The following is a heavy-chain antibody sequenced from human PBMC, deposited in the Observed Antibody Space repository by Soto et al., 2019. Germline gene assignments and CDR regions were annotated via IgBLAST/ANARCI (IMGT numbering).Heavy chain of an antibody. CDR3: ARGHRWLQWDAFDI. Sequence: EVQLVESGGGLVQPGGSLRLSCAASGFTFSSYDMHWVRQATGKGLEWVSAIGTAGDTYYPGSVKGRFTISRENAKNSLYLQRNSLRAGDTAVYYCARGHRWLQWDAFDIWGQGTMVTVSS. V-gene: IGHV3-13*01. J-gene: IGHJ3*02. CDR1: GFTFSSYD. CDR2: IGTAGDT. D-gene: IGHD5-12*01.